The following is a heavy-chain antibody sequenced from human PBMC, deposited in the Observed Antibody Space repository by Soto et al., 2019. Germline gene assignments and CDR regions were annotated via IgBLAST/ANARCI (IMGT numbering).Heavy chain of an antibody. J-gene: IGHJ5*02. Sequence: QVQLVESGGGLVKPGGSLRLSCAASGFIFSDYYMTWIRQAPGKGVEWLSYISTSTTYTHYADSVKGRFTISRDNAKNSVYLQMNSLRAEDTAVYYCARRVGHSTGWFDPWGQGTLVTVSS. V-gene: IGHV3-11*05. CDR2: ISTSTTYT. CDR3: ARRVGHSTGWFDP. D-gene: IGHD1-26*01. CDR1: GFIFSDYY.